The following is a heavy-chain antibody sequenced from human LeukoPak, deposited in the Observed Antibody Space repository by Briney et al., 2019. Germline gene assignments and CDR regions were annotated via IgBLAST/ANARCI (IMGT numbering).Heavy chain of an antibody. J-gene: IGHJ3*02. CDR3: ASGYCTNGVCQTDAFDI. Sequence: SVKVSCKASGGTFSSYAISWVRQAPGQGLEWMGGIIPIFGTANYAQKFQGRVTITMDESTSTAYMELSSLRSEDTAVYYCASGYCTNGVCQTDAFDIWGQGTMVTVS. D-gene: IGHD2-8*01. V-gene: IGHV1-69*05. CDR2: IIPIFGTA. CDR1: GGTFSSYA.